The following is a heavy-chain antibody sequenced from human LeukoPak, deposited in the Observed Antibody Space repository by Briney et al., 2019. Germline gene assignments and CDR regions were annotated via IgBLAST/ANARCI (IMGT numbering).Heavy chain of an antibody. CDR3: ARGLSPFGLDP. CDR2: INYSGST. CDR1: GGSFSGYY. V-gene: IGHV4-34*01. J-gene: IGHJ5*02. Sequence: SETLSVTCAVYGGSFSGYYWSWIRQPPGKGLEWIGEINYSGSTNYNPSSKSRVTISSDTSKNQFSLKRSSLTAADRAVYYCARGLSPFGLDPWGQGTLVTVSS. D-gene: IGHD3-16*01.